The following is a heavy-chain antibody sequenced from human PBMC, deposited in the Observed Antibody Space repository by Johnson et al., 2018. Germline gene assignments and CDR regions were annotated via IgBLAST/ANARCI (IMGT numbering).Heavy chain of an antibody. CDR1: GFTFSSYA. Sequence: VQLVQSGGGLVQPGGSLRLSCAASGFTFSSYAMHWVRQAPGKGLEYVSAISTNGGSTYYANSVRGRFTISRDNSKTTLYLQMGSLRAEDMAGYYCARGGTRPFYYYYMDVWGKGTTVTVSS. V-gene: IGHV3-64*01. CDR3: ARGGTRPFYYYYMDV. CDR2: ISTNGGST. J-gene: IGHJ6*03. D-gene: IGHD3/OR15-3a*01.